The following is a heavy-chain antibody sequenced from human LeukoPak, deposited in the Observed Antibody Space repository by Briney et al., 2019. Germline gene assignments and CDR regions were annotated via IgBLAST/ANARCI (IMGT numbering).Heavy chain of an antibody. CDR2: IYPDDSDT. J-gene: IGHJ4*02. Sequence: GESLQISCKGSGYSFTTYWTGWVRQMPGKGLEWMGIIYPDDSDTRYSPSFQGQVTISADKSISTAYLQWSSLKASDTAMYYCARRDCSGGSCSFDYWGQGTLVTVSS. V-gene: IGHV5-51*01. CDR1: GYSFTTYW. CDR3: ARRDCSGGSCSFDY. D-gene: IGHD2-15*01.